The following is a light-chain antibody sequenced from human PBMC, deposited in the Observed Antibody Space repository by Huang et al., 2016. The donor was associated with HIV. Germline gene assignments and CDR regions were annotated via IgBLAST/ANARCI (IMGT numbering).Light chain of an antibody. CDR1: QSVNTN. V-gene: IGKV3-15*01. J-gene: IGKJ2*01. CDR3: QQYNKWPPEYT. CDR2: AAS. Sequence: VMMSQSPATLAASPGERVTLSCGASQSVNTNLAWSQQKPGQPPRLLIYAASARATGVRARFAGSGSGTEFTLTIDSLQSDDFAVYYCQQYNKWPPEYTFGQGTRLEIK.